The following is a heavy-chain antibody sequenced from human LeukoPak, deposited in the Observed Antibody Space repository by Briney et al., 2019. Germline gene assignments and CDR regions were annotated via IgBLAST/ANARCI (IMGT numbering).Heavy chain of an antibody. CDR3: ARHRAYSSSSPFDY. CDR1: GGSISSLY. V-gene: IGHV4-59*08. Sequence: PSETLSLTCPVSGGSISSLYWSWIRQPPGKGLEWIGYIYYTGSTNYNPSLKSRVTMFVDMSKNQFSLRLSSVTAADTAVYYCARHRAYSSSSPFDYWGQGNLVTVSS. J-gene: IGHJ4*02. CDR2: IYYTGST. D-gene: IGHD6-6*01.